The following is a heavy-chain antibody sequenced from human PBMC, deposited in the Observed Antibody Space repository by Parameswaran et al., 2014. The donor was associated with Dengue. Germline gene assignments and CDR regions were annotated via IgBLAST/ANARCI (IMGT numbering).Heavy chain of an antibody. CDR3: ARDRRQYDSSGYYYQDYYYYGMDV. Sequence: PGKGLEWIGYIYYSGSTYYNPSLKSRVTISVDTSKNQFSLKLSSVTAADTAVYYCARDRRQYDSSGYYYQDYYYYGMDVWGQGTTVTVSS. J-gene: IGHJ6*02. V-gene: IGHV4-30-4*01. CDR2: IYYSGST. D-gene: IGHD3-22*01.